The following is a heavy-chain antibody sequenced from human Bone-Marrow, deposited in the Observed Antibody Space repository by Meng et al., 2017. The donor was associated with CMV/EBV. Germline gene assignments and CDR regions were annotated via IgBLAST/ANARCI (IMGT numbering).Heavy chain of an antibody. CDR3: SRDYRSVVDY. V-gene: IGHV3-21*01. D-gene: IGHD4-23*01. CDR1: GFTFSTYT. CDR2: ISRNSDYI. J-gene: IGHJ4*02. Sequence: GESLKISCAASGFTFSTYTMSWVRQAPGKGLEWVSSISRNSDYIFYADSVKGRFTVSRDNSKTSLYLQMNSLRAEDTAVYYCSRDYRSVVDYWGQGTLVTVSS.